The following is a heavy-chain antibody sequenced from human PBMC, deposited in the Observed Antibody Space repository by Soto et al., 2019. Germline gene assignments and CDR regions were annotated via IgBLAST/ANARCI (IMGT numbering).Heavy chain of an antibody. Sequence: QVQLVESGGGVVQPGDSLRLSCAASGFMFSGYGMHWIRQATGKGLEWVAVISHDGSEKYYGDSVKGRCTVSRDNSNNTLFLQIDSLRAEYTAVYYCANLGGWGKAIGAPGDWLDPCGQGTLVTVSS. V-gene: IGHV3-30*18. D-gene: IGHD5-12*01. J-gene: IGHJ5*02. CDR3: ANLGGWGKAIGAPGDWLDP. CDR1: GFMFSGYG. CDR2: ISHDGSEK.